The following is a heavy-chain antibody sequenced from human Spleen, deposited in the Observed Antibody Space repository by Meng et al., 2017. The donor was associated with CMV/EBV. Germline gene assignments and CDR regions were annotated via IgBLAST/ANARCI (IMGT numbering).Heavy chain of an antibody. CDR3: ARDHAWGADY. J-gene: IGHJ4*02. CDR2: IKPNSGDT. Sequence: KVSCQTSGYFFSDHFMHWVRQAPGQGLEWMGWIKPNSGDTNYAQNFQGRVTMTSDSSFNTAYMELSRLTSDDTAVYYCARDHAWGADYWGQGTLVTVSS. CDR1: GYFFSDHF. D-gene: IGHD7-27*01. V-gene: IGHV1-2*02.